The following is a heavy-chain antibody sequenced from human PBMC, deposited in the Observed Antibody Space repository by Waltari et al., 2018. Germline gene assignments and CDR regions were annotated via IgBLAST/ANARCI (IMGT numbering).Heavy chain of an antibody. D-gene: IGHD5-18*01. CDR1: GYSFSRYW. J-gene: IGHJ4*02. V-gene: IGHV5-51*01. CDR2: IYPGDSNI. CDR3: ARQNIHSYGYGYFDF. Sequence: EVQLVQSGAEVKKPGESLKISCEGSGYSFSRYWIGWVRQMPGKGLECMGVIYPGDSNIQYSPSFRGQVTISVDNSIGTTYLQWSSLQASDTAVYYCARQNIHSYGYGYFDFWGQGTPVTVSS.